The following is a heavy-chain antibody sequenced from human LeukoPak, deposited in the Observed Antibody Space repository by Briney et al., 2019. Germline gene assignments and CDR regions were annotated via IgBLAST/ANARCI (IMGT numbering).Heavy chain of an antibody. D-gene: IGHD4-11*01. CDR2: IYPRDSDT. J-gene: IGHJ5*02. V-gene: IGHV5-51*01. CDR1: GYSFTSYW. CDR3: ARRGTTGEWFDP. Sequence: GESLKISCKDSGYSFTSYWIAWVRQMPGKGLEWMGIIYPRDSDTKYSPSFQGQVTLSADKSISTTYLQWSSLKASDTAVYYCARRGTTGEWFDPWGQGTPVTVSS.